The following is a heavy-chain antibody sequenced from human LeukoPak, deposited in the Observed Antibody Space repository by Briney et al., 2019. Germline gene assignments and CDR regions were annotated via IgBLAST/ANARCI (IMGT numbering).Heavy chain of an antibody. V-gene: IGHV3-30-3*01. CDR1: GFRFSGYS. Sequence: GGSLRLSCAASGFRFSGYSMNWVRQAPGKGLEWVAVISYDGSNKYYADSVKGRFTISRDNSKNTLYLQMNSLRAEDTAVYYCARGQWLLLDYFDYWGQGTLVTVSS. CDR3: ARGQWLLLDYFDY. D-gene: IGHD3-22*01. CDR2: ISYDGSNK. J-gene: IGHJ4*02.